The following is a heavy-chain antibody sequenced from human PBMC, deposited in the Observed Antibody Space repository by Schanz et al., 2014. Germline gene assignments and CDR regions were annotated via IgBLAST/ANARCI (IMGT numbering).Heavy chain of an antibody. CDR2: IIPIHGIV. D-gene: IGHD3-10*01. J-gene: IGHJ6*02. V-gene: IGHV1-69*02. CDR1: GGTFSTYP. CDR3: ARAQGVIRLYYGVDV. Sequence: QVQLVQSGAEVKKPGSSMKVSCKASGGTFSTYPINWLRQAPGQGLEWMGRIIPIHGIVNYAQRFQDRVRITADKSTSTAYMELSSLRSDDAAVYYCARAQGVIRLYYGVDVWGQGTTVTVSS.